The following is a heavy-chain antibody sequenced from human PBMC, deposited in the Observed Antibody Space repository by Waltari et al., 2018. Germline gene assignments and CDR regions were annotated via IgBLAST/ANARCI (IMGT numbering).Heavy chain of an antibody. J-gene: IGHJ5*02. Sequence: EVQLEESGGGLVQPGGALRLSWAASGFPFSSYSMSWVRQAPGKGLEWVSGISGSGVGTYYADSVKGRFNISRDNSRNTLDLQMNSLRAEDTAVYYCAKGGGYFGSGTYYKNNWFDPWGQGTRVTVSS. CDR2: ISGSGVGT. CDR1: GFPFSSYS. CDR3: AKGGGYFGSGTYYKNNWFDP. V-gene: IGHV3-23*04. D-gene: IGHD3-10*01.